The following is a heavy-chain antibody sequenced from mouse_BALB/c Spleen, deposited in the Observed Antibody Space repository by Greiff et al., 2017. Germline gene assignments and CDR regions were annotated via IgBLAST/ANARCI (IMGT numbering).Heavy chain of an antibody. Sequence: VQLKQSGAELVKPGASVKLSCTASGFNIKDTYMHWVKQRPEQGLEWIGRIDPANGNTKYDPKFQGKATITADTSSNTAYLQLSSLTSEDTATYYCAREDGYLYYYAMDYWGQGTSVTVSS. CDR1: GFNIKDTY. CDR3: AREDGYLYYYAMDY. J-gene: IGHJ4*01. D-gene: IGHD2-3*01. CDR2: IDPANGNT. V-gene: IGHV14-3*02.